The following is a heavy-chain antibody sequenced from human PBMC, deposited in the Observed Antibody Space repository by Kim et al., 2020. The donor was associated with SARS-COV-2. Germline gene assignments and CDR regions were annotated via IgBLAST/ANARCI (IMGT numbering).Heavy chain of an antibody. CDR2: IWYDGSNK. CDR3: ARERVRGVIDY. V-gene: IGHV3-33*01. J-gene: IGHJ4*02. CDR1: GFTFSSYG. Sequence: GGSLRLSCAASGFTFSSYGMHWVRQAPGKGLEWVAVIWYDGSNKYYADSVKGRFTISRDNSKNTLYLQMNSLRAEDTAVYYCARERVRGVIDYWGQGTLVTVSS. D-gene: IGHD3-10*01.